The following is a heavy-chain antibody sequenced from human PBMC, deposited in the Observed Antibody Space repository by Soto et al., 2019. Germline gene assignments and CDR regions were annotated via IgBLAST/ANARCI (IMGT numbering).Heavy chain of an antibody. Sequence: ASVKVSCKASGYTFTSYGISWVRQAPGQGLEWMGWISAYNGNTNYAQKLQGRVTMTTDTSTSTAYMELRSLRSDDTAVYYCARDDIVQLERVPVSWFEPWGQGTLVTVSS. D-gene: IGHD1-1*01. J-gene: IGHJ5*02. CDR2: ISAYNGNT. CDR1: GYTFTSYG. CDR3: ARDDIVQLERVPVSWFEP. V-gene: IGHV1-18*01.